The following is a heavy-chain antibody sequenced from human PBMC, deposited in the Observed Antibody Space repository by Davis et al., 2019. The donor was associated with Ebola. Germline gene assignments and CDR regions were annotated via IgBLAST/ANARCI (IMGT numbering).Heavy chain of an antibody. CDR1: GYTFTSYA. J-gene: IGHJ6*02. Sequence: AASVKVSCKASGYTFTSYAMHWVRQAPGQRLEWMGWINAGNGNTKYSQKFQGWVTMTRDTSISTAYMELSRLRSDDTAVYYCARDRPTGGTDYYYYGMDVWGQGTTVTVSS. D-gene: IGHD2-8*02. CDR3: ARDRPTGGTDYYYYGMDV. CDR2: INAGNGNT. V-gene: IGHV1-3*01.